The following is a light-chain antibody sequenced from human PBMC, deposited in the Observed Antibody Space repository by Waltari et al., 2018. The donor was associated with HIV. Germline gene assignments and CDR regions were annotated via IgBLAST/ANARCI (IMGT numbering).Light chain of an antibody. CDR2: ENN. CDR1: SSNIGNNY. Sequence: QSVLTQPPSVSAAPGQKVTISCSGSSSNIGNNYLSWYQQLPGTTPKLLIYENNKRPSGIPDRFSASKSGTSATLGITGLQTGDEADYYCGTWDSSLSAGGVFGGGTKLTVL. J-gene: IGLJ2*01. V-gene: IGLV1-51*02. CDR3: GTWDSSLSAGGV.